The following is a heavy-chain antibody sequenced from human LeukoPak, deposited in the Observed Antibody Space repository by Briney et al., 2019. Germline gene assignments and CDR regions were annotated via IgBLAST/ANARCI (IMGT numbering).Heavy chain of an antibody. CDR1: GYTFTGYY. Sequence: ASVKVSCKASGYTFTGYYMHWVRQAPGQGLEWRGWINPNSGGTNYAQKFQGRVTMTRDTSIITAYMELSRLRSDDTAVYYCARDLGDYYGSGSPHGMDVWGKGTTVTVSS. D-gene: IGHD3-10*01. V-gene: IGHV1-2*02. J-gene: IGHJ6*04. CDR3: ARDLGDYYGSGSPHGMDV. CDR2: INPNSGGT.